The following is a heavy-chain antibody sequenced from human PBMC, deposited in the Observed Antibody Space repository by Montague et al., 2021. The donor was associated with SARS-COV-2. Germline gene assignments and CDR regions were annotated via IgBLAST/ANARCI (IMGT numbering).Heavy chain of an antibody. CDR2: IYYSGST. V-gene: IGHV4-39*07. CDR1: GGSISGSSYY. J-gene: IGHJ6*02. CDR3: ARVGRQQLVRLSGMDV. Sequence: SETLSLTCTVSGGSISGSSYYWGWIRQPPGKGLEWIGSIYYSGSTYYNPSLKSRATISVDTSKNQFSLKLSSVTAADTAVYYCARVGRQQLVRLSGMDVWGQGTTVTVSS. D-gene: IGHD6-13*01.